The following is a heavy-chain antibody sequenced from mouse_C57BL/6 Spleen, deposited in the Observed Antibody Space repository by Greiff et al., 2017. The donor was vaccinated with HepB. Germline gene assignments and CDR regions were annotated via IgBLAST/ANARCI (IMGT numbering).Heavy chain of an antibody. D-gene: IGHD2-3*01. CDR1: GFTFSDYY. V-gene: IGHV5-16*01. CDR2: INYDGSST. J-gene: IGHJ4*01. CDR3: ARGAGYSWPYAMDY. Sequence: EVKLVESEGGLVQPGSSMKLSCTASGFTFSDYYMAWVRQVPEKGLEWVANINYDGSSTYYLDSLKSRFIISRDNAKNILYLQMSSLKSEDTATYYCARGAGYSWPYAMDYWGQGTSVTVSS.